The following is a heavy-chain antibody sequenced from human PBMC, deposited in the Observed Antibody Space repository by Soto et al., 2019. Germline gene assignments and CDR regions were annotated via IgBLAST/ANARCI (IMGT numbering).Heavy chain of an antibody. CDR3: DRDCRGYSGYNWLDP. Sequence: TLSLTCTVSGFSISSDDYYWGWTRQPPGKGLEWIGYIYYSGSTYYNPSLKSRVTISVDTSKNQFSLKLSSVTAADTAVYYCDRDCRGYSGYNWLDPWGQGTLVTVSS. J-gene: IGHJ5*02. D-gene: IGHD5-12*01. CDR1: GFSISSDDYY. V-gene: IGHV4-30-4*01. CDR2: IYYSGST.